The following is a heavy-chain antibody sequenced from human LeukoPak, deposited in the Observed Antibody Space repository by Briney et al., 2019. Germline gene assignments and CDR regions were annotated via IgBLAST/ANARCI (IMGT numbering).Heavy chain of an antibody. J-gene: IGHJ6*02. V-gene: IGHV4-59*02. D-gene: IGHD6-13*01. CDR3: VRDSRYGSGWFEDGLDF. CDR2: INDRGST. Sequence: SEILSLTCTVSGDSVRSYYWSWIRQPPGQGLEWLGHINDRGSTNYNPPLQDRVTISIDTSKNQFSLKVNSVTAADTAVYYCVRDSRYGSGWFEDGLDFWGQGTTVTVSS. CDR1: GDSVRSYY.